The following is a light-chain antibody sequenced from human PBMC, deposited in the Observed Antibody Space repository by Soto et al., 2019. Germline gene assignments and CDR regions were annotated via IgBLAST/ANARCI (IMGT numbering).Light chain of an antibody. CDR1: VSLVYSDRSTY. Sequence: DVVMTQSPLSLPVTLGQPASISCRSSVSLVYSDRSTYLNWFHQRPGQSPRRLICKVSNRDSGVPDRFSGSGSGTDFTLKISRVEAEDVGVYYCMQGTHWPYTFGQGTKLEI. CDR2: KVS. CDR3: MQGTHWPYT. V-gene: IGKV2-30*01. J-gene: IGKJ2*01.